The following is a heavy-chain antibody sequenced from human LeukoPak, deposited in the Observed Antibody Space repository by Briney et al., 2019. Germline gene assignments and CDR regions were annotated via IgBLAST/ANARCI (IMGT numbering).Heavy chain of an antibody. Sequence: APVKVSCKASGYTFTAYYIHWVRQAPGQGLEWMGWISPNSGGTNYAPKFQGRVTMTRDTSISTAYMELSRLRSDDTAVYYCARDYSSSPPRTFDYWGRGTLATVSS. CDR2: ISPNSGGT. CDR1: GYTFTAYY. CDR3: ARDYSSSPPRTFDY. D-gene: IGHD6-6*01. J-gene: IGHJ4*02. V-gene: IGHV1-2*02.